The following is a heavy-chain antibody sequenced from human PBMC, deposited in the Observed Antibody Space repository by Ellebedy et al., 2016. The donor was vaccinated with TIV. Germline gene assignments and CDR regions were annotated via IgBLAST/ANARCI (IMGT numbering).Heavy chain of an antibody. CDR3: ARPLRSTVTTSIYFDY. CDR2: IYYSGST. D-gene: IGHD4-17*01. J-gene: IGHJ4*02. Sequence: SETLSLTXSVSGDSISSSSYFWGWIRQPPGKGLDWIGIIYYSGSTYYNPSLNSRVTISIDTSKNQFSLNLSSVTAADTAVHYCARPLRSTVTTSIYFDYWGQGTLVTVSS. CDR1: GDSISSSSYF. V-gene: IGHV4-39*01.